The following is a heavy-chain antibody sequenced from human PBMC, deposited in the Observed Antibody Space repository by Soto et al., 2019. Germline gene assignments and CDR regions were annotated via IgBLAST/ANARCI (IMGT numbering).Heavy chain of an antibody. D-gene: IGHD1-7*01. CDR3: AKDRNYPRDYFHY. J-gene: IGHJ4*02. V-gene: IGHV3-23*01. Sequence: PGGSLRLSCAASGFTFSNYWMHWVRQAPGKGLEWVSAISANGQGIYYADSVRGRFTISRDNSKNTIFLHMDSLRVEDTAVYYCAKDRNYPRDYFHYWGQGTLVTVSS. CDR1: GFTFSNYW. CDR2: ISANGQGI.